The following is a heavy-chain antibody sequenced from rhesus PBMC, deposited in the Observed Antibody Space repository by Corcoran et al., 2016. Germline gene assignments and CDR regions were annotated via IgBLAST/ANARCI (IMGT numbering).Heavy chain of an antibody. D-gene: IGHD3-3*01. CDR1: GGSISRNY. CDR2: ISGSGGST. J-gene: IGHJ4*01. V-gene: IGHV4-173*01. CDR3: ARTDWTGYYLDY. Sequence: QVQLQESGPGLVQPSETLSLTCAVSGGSISRNYWRWIRQPPGKGLEWIGRISGSGGSTDYNPSLKSRVTISKDTSKNQFSLKLSSVTAADTAVYYCARTDWTGYYLDYWGQGVLVTVSS.